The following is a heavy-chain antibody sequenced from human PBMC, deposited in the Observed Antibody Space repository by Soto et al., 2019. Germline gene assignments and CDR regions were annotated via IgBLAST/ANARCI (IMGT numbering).Heavy chain of an antibody. CDR1: GYTFTSYG. V-gene: IGHV1-18*01. D-gene: IGHD3-10*01. J-gene: IGHJ4*02. CDR2: ISAYNGNT. CDR3: ARMRRITMVRGSIGPALCFDY. Sequence: ASVKVSCKASGYTFTSYGISWVRQAPGQGLEWMGWISAYNGNTNYAQKLQGRVTMTTDTSTSTAYMELRRLRSDDTAVYYCARMRRITMVRGSIGPALCFDYWGQGTLVTVSS.